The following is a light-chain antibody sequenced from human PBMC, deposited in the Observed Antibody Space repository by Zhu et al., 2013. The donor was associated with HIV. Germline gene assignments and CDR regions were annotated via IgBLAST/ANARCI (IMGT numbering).Light chain of an antibody. CDR2: DNN. CDR3: ASWEDRLNGVV. J-gene: IGLJ2*01. Sequence: QSVLTQPPSVSAAPGQKVTISCSGSSSNIGNNYVSWYQQLPGTAPKLLIYDNNKRPSGIPDRFSGSRSGTSASLAISGLESDDEADYYCASWEDRLNGVVFGGGTKLTVL. V-gene: IGLV1-51*01. CDR1: SSNIGNNY.